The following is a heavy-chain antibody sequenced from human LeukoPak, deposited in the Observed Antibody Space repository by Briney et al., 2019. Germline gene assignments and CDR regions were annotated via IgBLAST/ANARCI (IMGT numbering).Heavy chain of an antibody. D-gene: IGHD1-26*01. CDR3: ARVGWAAGWFDP. CDR2: IIPILGIA. V-gene: IGHV1-69*02. J-gene: IGHJ5*02. Sequence: VASVKVSCKASGGTFSSYTISWVRQAPGQGLELMGRIIPILGIANYAQKFQGRVTITADKSTSTAYMELSSLRSEDTAVYYCARVGWAAGWFDPWGQGTLVTVSS. CDR1: GGTFSSYT.